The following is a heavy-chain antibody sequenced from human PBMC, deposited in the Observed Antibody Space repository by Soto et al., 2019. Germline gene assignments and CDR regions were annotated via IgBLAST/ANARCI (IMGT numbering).Heavy chain of an antibody. CDR1: GDSVSSNSAA. V-gene: IGHV6-1*01. D-gene: IGHD3-22*01. J-gene: IGHJ2*01. CDR2: TYYRSKWYN. Sequence: QVQLQQSGPGLVKPSQTLSLTCAISGDSVSSNSAAWNWIRQSPSRGLEWLGRTYYRSKWYNDYAVSVKSRITLHPDTSKNQFSLQLNSVTPEDTAVYYCARASFGVVVITGWDFDLWGRGTLVTVSS. CDR3: ARASFGVVVITGWDFDL.